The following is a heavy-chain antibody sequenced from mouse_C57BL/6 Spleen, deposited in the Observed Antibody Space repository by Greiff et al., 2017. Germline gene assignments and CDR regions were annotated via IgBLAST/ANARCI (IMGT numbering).Heavy chain of an antibody. CDR2: IYPGDGDT. Sequence: QVQLQQSGAELVKPGASVKISCKASGYAFSSYWMNWVKQRPGKGLEWIGQIYPGDGDTNYNGKFKGKATLTADKSSSTAYMQLSSLTSEDSAVYFCAREGNPDAMDDWGQGTAVTVSS. J-gene: IGHJ4*01. D-gene: IGHD2-1*01. CDR1: GYAFSSYW. V-gene: IGHV1-80*01. CDR3: AREGNPDAMDD.